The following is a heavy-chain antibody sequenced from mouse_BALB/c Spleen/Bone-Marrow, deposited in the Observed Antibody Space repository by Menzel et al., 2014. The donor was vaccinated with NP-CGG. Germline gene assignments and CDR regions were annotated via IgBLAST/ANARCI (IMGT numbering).Heavy chain of an antibody. D-gene: IGHD3-1*01. CDR3: ARDGLDY. CDR2: ISSGGSYT. Sequence: VQLQQSGGDLVKPGGSLKLSCAASGFTFSSYGMSWVRQTPDKRLEWVATISSGGSYTYYPDSVKGRFTISRDNAKNTLYLQMSSLESEDTAMYYCARDGLDYWGQGTTLTVSS. CDR1: GFTFSSYG. V-gene: IGHV5-6*01. J-gene: IGHJ2*01.